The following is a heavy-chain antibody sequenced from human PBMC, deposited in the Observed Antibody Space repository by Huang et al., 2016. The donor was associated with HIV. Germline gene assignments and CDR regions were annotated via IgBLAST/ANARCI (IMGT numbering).Heavy chain of an antibody. V-gene: IGHV1-18*01. CDR2: ISPYNANT. J-gene: IGHJ4*02. D-gene: IGHD3-9*01. CDR1: GYTFTSYG. Sequence: QVQLVQSGAEVKSPGASVKVSCKTSGYTFTSYGITWVRQAPGQGLEWLGWISPYNANTNYEQKIQDRVTMTTDTSTSTAYMELMSLTSDDTAIYYCARDYSSGYFDWLSTNYFDYWGQGTLLTVSS. CDR3: ARDYSSGYFDWLSTNYFDY.